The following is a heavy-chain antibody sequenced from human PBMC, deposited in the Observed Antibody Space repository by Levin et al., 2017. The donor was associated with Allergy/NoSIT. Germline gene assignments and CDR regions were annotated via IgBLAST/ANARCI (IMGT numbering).Heavy chain of an antibody. Sequence: GESLKISCAASEFTFSSYWMSWVRQAPGKGPEWVANINQEGSERHYVESVKGRFTISRDNAKNSLYLQMNSLRAEDTAVYFCARLDYFFDYWGRGTLVSVSS. CDR2: INQEGSER. D-gene: IGHD3/OR15-3a*01. V-gene: IGHV3-7*01. CDR1: EFTFSSYW. CDR3: ARLDYFFDY. J-gene: IGHJ4*02.